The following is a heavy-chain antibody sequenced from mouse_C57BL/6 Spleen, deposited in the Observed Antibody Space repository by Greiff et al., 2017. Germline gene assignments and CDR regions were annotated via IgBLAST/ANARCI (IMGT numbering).Heavy chain of an antibody. V-gene: IGHV2-4*01. J-gene: IGHJ4*01. Sequence: VQLQQSGPGLVQPSQSLSLTCTVSGFSLTSYGVHWVRLPPGKGLERLGVVWSGGSTDYNAAFISRLSISKDNSKSQVFFKMNSLQADDTAIYYCAKDGNPWAMDYWGQGTSVTVSS. CDR2: VWSGGST. D-gene: IGHD2-3*01. CDR3: AKDGNPWAMDY. CDR1: GFSLTSYG.